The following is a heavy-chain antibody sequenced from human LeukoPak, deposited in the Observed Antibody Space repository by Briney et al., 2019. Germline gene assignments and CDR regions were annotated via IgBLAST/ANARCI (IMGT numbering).Heavy chain of an antibody. V-gene: IGHV4-39*05. J-gene: IGHJ4*02. Sequence: SETPSLTCTVSGGSISSSSYYWGWIRQPPGKGLEWIGSIYYSGSTYYNPSLKSRVTISVDTSKNQFSLKLSSVTAADTAVYYCTSYYFAWPIDYWGQGTLVTVSS. CDR1: GGSISSSSYY. CDR3: TSYYFAWPIDY. D-gene: IGHD3-9*01. CDR2: IYYSGST.